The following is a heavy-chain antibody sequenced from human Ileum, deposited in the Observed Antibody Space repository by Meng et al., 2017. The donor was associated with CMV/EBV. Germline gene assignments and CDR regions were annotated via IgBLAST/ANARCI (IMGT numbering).Heavy chain of an antibody. CDR2: INYSGST. CDR1: GGSISSYY. CDR3: ARVEIVVVPAEGEYYFDY. J-gene: IGHJ4*02. D-gene: IGHD2-2*01. V-gene: IGHV4-59*12. Sequence: SETLSLTCTVSGGSISSYYWSWIPQPPGKGLEWIGYINYSGSTNYNPSLKSRVTISVDTSKNQFSLKLSSVTAADTAVYYCARVEIVVVPAEGEYYFDYWGQGTLVTVSS.